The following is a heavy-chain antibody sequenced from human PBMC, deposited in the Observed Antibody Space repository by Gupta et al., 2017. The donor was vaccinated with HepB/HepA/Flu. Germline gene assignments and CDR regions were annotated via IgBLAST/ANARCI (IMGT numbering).Heavy chain of an antibody. CDR3: AKRKDSGSYYAAFDI. D-gene: IGHD1-26*01. CDR2: ISGSGGTT. CDR1: GFAFGSYD. J-gene: IGHJ3*02. V-gene: IGHV3-23*01. Sequence: QPGGSLRLSCAASGFAFGSYDMSWVRQAPGKGLEWVSGISGSGGTTYSADPVKGRFTISRDNSKNTLYLQMNSLRAEDTAVYYCAKRKDSGSYYAAFDIWGQGTMVTVSS.